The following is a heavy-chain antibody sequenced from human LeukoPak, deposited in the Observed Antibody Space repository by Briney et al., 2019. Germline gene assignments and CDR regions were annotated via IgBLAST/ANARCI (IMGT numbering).Heavy chain of an antibody. CDR1: GYSFTNTF. D-gene: IGHD5-24*01. CDR2: IYPGDSDT. Sequence: GESLKSSCKASGYSFTNTFIGWVRQMPGKGLEWMGIIYPGDSDTRYSPSFQGQVTISVDKSISTAYLQWSSLKASDTAMYYCARPNGYLAAFDIWGQGTRVTLSS. V-gene: IGHV5-51*01. CDR3: ARPNGYLAAFDI. J-gene: IGHJ3*02.